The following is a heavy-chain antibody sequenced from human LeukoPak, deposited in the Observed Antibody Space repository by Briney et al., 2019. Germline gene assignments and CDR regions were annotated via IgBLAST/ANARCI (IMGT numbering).Heavy chain of an antibody. CDR2: ITGSGGNT. D-gene: IGHD2-2*01. CDR1: GFTFSNYA. V-gene: IGHV3-23*01. Sequence: GGSLRLSCAASGFTFSNYAMSWVRQAPGKGLEWVSAITGSGGNTYYADSVKGRFTISRDNAKNSLYLQMNSLRAEDTAVYYCASLVVVPAAQMDYGMDVWGKGTTVTVSS. J-gene: IGHJ6*04. CDR3: ASLVVVPAAQMDYGMDV.